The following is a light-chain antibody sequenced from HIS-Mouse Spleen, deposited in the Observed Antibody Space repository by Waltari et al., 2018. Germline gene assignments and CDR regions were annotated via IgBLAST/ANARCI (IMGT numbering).Light chain of an antibody. CDR2: DDS. Sequence: SYVLTQPPSVSVAPGKTARITCGGNNIGSKSVHWYQQKPGQAPLLVVYDDSDRPSGIPERCSGSNYGNTATLTISRVDAGDEADYYCQVWDSSSDHVVFGGGTKLTVL. J-gene: IGLJ2*01. CDR3: QVWDSSSDHVV. CDR1: NIGSKS. V-gene: IGLV3-21*03.